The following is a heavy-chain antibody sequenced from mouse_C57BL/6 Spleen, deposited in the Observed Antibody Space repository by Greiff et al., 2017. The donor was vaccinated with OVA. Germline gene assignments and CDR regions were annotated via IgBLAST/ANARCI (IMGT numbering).Heavy chain of an antibody. V-gene: IGHV1-82*01. CDR3: ARLGGKGAMDY. Sequence: VKLVESGPELVKPGASVKISCKASGYAFSSSWMNWVKQRPGKGLEWIGRIYPGDGDTNYNGKFKGKATLTADKSSSTAYMQLSSLTSEDSAVYFCARLGGKGAMDYWGQGTSVTVSS. CDR2: IYPGDGDT. CDR1: GYAFSSSW. J-gene: IGHJ4*01. D-gene: IGHD1-1*02.